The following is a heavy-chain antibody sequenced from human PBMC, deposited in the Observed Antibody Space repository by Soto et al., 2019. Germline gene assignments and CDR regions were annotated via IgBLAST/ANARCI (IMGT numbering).Heavy chain of an antibody. Sequence: GGSLRLSCSASGFTFSSYAMHWVRQAPGKGLEYVSAISSNGGSTYYADSVKGRFTISRDNSKNTLYLQMSSLRAEDTAVYYCVIAIRGYCSGGSCYPFQHWGQGTLVTVSS. CDR2: ISSNGGST. D-gene: IGHD2-15*01. J-gene: IGHJ1*01. CDR3: VIAIRGYCSGGSCYPFQH. CDR1: GFTFSSYA. V-gene: IGHV3-64D*06.